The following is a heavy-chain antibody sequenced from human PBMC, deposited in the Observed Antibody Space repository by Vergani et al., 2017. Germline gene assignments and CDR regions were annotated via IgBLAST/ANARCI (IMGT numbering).Heavy chain of an antibody. D-gene: IGHD3-16*02. J-gene: IGHJ5*02. Sequence: QVQLQESGPGLVKPAETLSLICHVSGGSVSSYYWSWIRQPAGKELEWIGRISNSGSTIYNPSLKSLKSRVTMSLDTSKNQLSLNLRSVTAADTAVYYCARESGSYHPWGEGTLVAVSS. CDR1: GGSVSSYY. CDR3: ARESGSYHP. V-gene: IGHV4-4*07. CDR2: ISNSGST.